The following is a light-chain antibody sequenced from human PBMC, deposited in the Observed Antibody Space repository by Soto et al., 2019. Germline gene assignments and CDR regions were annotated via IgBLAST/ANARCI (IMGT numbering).Light chain of an antibody. Sequence: EILRTQSPATLSVSPGEGLTLSCRASQSISRTLAWYQQRPGQAPRLLIYGASSRATGIPDRFSGSGSGTDFTLTISRLEPEDFAVYYCQQYGSSLITFGEGTRLEIK. CDR3: QQYGSSLIT. J-gene: IGKJ5*01. V-gene: IGKV3-20*01. CDR2: GAS. CDR1: QSISRT.